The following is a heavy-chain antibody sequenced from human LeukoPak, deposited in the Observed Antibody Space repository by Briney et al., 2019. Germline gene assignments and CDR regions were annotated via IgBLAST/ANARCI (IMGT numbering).Heavy chain of an antibody. V-gene: IGHV3-48*03. CDR2: ISSSGSTK. CDR3: AGGRYYYDSSGYFRY. CDR1: GFTFSSYE. Sequence: PGGSLRLSCEASGFTFSSYEMNWVRQAPGKGLEWVSYISSSGSTKYYADSVKGRFTISRDNAKNSLYLQMNSLRAEDTAVYYCAGGRYYYDSSGYFRYWGQGTLVTVSS. J-gene: IGHJ4*02. D-gene: IGHD3-22*01.